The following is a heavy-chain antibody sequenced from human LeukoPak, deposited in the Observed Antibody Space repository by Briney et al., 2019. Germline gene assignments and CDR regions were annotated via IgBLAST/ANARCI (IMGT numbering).Heavy chain of an antibody. V-gene: IGHV3-64D*06. CDR1: GFTFSSYA. Sequence: PGRSLRLSCAASGFTFSSYAMHWVRQAPGKGLEYVSAISSNGGSTYYADSVKGRFTISRDNSKNTLYLQMSSLRAEDTAVYYCVKEHLRELPHFDYWGQGTLVTVSS. D-gene: IGHD1-7*01. CDR2: ISSNGGST. CDR3: VKEHLRELPHFDY. J-gene: IGHJ4*02.